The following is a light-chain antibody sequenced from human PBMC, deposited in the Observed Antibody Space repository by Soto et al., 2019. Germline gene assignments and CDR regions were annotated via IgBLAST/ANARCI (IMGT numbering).Light chain of an antibody. CDR3: LQSYSTPF. Sequence: VVTQSPGARPLTPGERATLACRASQTVRNNYLAWYQQKPGQAPRLLIYDASSRATGTPNRFSGGGSGTDFTLTISILEPEDFATYYCLQSYSTPFFGPGTKVEIK. CDR2: DAS. V-gene: IGKV3D-20*02. CDR1: QTVRNNY. J-gene: IGKJ3*01.